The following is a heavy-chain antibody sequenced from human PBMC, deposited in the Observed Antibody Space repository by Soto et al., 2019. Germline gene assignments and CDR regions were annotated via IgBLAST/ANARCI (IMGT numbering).Heavy chain of an antibody. V-gene: IGHV3-21*01. Sequence: EVQLVESGGGLVKPGGSLRLSCAASGFTFSSYSMNWVRQAPGKGLEWVSSISSSSSYIYYADSVKGRFTISRDNAKNSLYLQLNSLRAEDTAVYYCARDLLGYCSGGSCYLRYYYYYGMDVWGQGTTVTVSS. J-gene: IGHJ6*02. CDR1: GFTFSSYS. D-gene: IGHD2-15*01. CDR3: ARDLLGYCSGGSCYLRYYYYYGMDV. CDR2: ISSSSSYI.